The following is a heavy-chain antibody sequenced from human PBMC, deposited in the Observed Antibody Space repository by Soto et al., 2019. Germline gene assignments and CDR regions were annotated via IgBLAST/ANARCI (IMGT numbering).Heavy chain of an antibody. J-gene: IGHJ4*02. D-gene: IGHD2-15*01. V-gene: IGHV3-13*04. Sequence: PGGSLRLSCXASGFTFSKFDMHWVRQPTGKGLEWVSTIGISGDTYYAVSVKGRFTISRDNAKNSLPLQMNSLRAGDTALYFCARGQEVGAHFFDSWGQGTQVTVSS. CDR2: IGISGDT. CDR1: GFTFSKFD. CDR3: ARGQEVGAHFFDS.